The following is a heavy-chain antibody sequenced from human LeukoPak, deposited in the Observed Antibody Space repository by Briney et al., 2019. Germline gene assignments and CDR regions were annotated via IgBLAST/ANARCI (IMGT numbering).Heavy chain of an antibody. D-gene: IGHD3-10*01. CDR3: AKDFPLYGSGLFGPFDY. J-gene: IGHJ4*02. CDR2: ISGSGGST. CDR1: GFTFSSYA. Sequence: PGGSLRLSCAASGFTFSSYAMSWVRQAPGKGLEWVSAISGSGGSTYYADSVKGRFTISRDNSKNTLYLQMNSLRAEDTAVYYCAKDFPLYGSGLFGPFDYWGQGTLVTVSS. V-gene: IGHV3-23*01.